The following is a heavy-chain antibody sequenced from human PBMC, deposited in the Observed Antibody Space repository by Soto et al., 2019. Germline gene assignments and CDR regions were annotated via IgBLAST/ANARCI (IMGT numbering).Heavy chain of an antibody. J-gene: IGHJ4*02. CDR1: GCTFTSYY. V-gene: IGHV1-46*01. CDR3: ARLSIRNSGAFDY. Sequence: ASVKVSCKASGCTFTSYYMHWVRQSSGQGLEWMGIINPSGGSTSYAQKFKGRVTMTRDTTTSTVYMELSSLRSEDTAVYYCARLSIRNSGAFDYWGQGTLVTVPS. D-gene: IGHD5-12*01. CDR2: INPSGGST.